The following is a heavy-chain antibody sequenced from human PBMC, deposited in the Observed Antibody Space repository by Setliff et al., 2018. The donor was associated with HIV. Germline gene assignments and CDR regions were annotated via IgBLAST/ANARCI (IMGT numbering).Heavy chain of an antibody. CDR3: ASRDTSRYFDDY. Sequence: SETLSLTCSVSCYSISSGGHYWSWIRQSPGKGLEWIGYIHYSGSTYFNPSLKSRVSISTDTSKNQFSLKLTSVTAADTAVYYCASRDTSRYFDDYWGQGTLVTVSS. J-gene: IGHJ4*02. D-gene: IGHD3-22*01. CDR2: IHYSGST. CDR1: CYSISSGGHY. V-gene: IGHV4-30-4*08.